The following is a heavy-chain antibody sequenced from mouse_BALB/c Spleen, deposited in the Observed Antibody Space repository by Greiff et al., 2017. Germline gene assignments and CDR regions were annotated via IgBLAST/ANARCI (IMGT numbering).Heavy chain of an antibody. Sequence: VQLQQSGAELVRPGTSVKISCTASGYTFTNYWLGWVKQRPGQGLEWIGDIYPGGGYTNYNEKVKGQATLTADTSSSTAYMQISSLTSEDSAVYFCARDLRLDYWGQGTTLTVSA. J-gene: IGHJ2*01. D-gene: IGHD6-1*01. CDR3: ARDLRLDY. CDR1: GYTFTNYW. V-gene: IGHV1-63*02. CDR2: IYPGGGYT.